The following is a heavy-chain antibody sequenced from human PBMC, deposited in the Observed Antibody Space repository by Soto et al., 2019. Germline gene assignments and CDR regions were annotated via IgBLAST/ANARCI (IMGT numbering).Heavy chain of an antibody. V-gene: IGHV3-23*01. CDR3: ARGRMGDYGIFDY. Sequence: VQLLESGGGLVQPGGSLRLSCAASGFTFNSYAMSWVRQAPGKGLEWVSAISGSGGSTYYADSVKGRFTISRDSSKNTLYLQMNSLRAEDTAVYYCARGRMGDYGIFDYWGQGTLVTVSS. CDR1: GFTFNSYA. J-gene: IGHJ4*02. D-gene: IGHD4-17*01. CDR2: ISGSGGST.